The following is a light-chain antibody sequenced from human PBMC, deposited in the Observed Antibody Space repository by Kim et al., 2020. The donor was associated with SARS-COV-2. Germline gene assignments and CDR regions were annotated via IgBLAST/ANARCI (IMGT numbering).Light chain of an antibody. CDR2: NAS. CDR3: QQYNSYPWT. Sequence: ASVGDRVTITGRASQSISSWLAWYQQKPGKAPKLLIYNASSLESGVPSRFSGSGSGTEFTLTISSLQPDDFATYYCQQYNSYPWTFGQGTKVDIK. J-gene: IGKJ1*01. V-gene: IGKV1-5*03. CDR1: QSISSW.